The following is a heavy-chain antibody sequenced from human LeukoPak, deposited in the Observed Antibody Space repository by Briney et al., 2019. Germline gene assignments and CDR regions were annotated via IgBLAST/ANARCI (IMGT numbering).Heavy chain of an antibody. CDR2: IYYSGST. V-gene: IGHV4-59*12. CDR1: GGSISSYY. J-gene: IGHJ4*02. CDR3: ASNDFWSGSPRGY. D-gene: IGHD3-3*01. Sequence: SETLSLTCTVSGGSISSYYWSWIRQPPGKGLEWIGYIYYSGSTNYNPSLKSRVTISVDTSKNQFSLKLSSVTAADTAVYYCASNDFWSGSPRGYWGQGTLVTVSS.